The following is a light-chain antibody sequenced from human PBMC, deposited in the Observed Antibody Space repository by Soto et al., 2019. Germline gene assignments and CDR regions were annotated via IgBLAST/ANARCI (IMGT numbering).Light chain of an antibody. Sequence: DLVMTQSPLSLPVTPGEPASISCRSSQSLLHSNGYNYLDWYLQKPGQSPQLLIYLGSNRASGVPDRCSGSGSGTDSTLKISRVEAEDVGVYYCMHALQTPLTFGGGTKVEIK. CDR2: LGS. V-gene: IGKV2-28*01. J-gene: IGKJ4*01. CDR3: MHALQTPLT. CDR1: QSLLHSNGYNY.